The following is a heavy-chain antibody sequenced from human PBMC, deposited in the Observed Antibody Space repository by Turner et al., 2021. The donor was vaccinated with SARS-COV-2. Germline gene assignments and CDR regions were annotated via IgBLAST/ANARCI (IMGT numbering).Heavy chain of an antibody. V-gene: IGHV1-69*04. CDR2: SMPILGIA. Sequence: VQLVHPGDEVKKPGSSVNVSRKASRSTSSSYAISLVRQAPGQGLEWMGRSMPILGIANDAQKYQGRVTITADKSTNTSYMELSSLRSEDTALYYGASLYQGIASAVIAWFDPWGQGTLVTVSS. CDR3: ASLYQGIASAVIAWFDP. J-gene: IGHJ5*02. CDR1: RSTSSSYA. D-gene: IGHD6-13*01.